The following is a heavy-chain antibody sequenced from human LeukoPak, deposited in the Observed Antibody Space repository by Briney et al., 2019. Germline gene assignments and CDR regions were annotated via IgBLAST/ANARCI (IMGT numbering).Heavy chain of an antibody. Sequence: PGGSLRLSCAASGFTFSSYSMNWVRQAPGKGLEWVSYISSSSSTIYYADSVKGRFTISRDNAKNSLYLQMNSLRAEDTAVYYCARDTYSSSWYEGQFDYWGQGTLVTVSS. V-gene: IGHV3-48*01. CDR2: ISSSSSTI. CDR1: GFTFSSYS. J-gene: IGHJ4*02. CDR3: ARDTYSSSWYEGQFDY. D-gene: IGHD6-13*01.